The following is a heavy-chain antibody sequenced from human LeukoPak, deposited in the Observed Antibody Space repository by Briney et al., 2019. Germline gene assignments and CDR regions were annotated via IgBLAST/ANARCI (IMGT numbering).Heavy chain of an antibody. D-gene: IGHD6-13*01. CDR1: GGSISSYY. CDR2: IYYSGST. CDR3: ASRYSSRSGL. V-gene: IGHV4-39*01. Sequence: PSETLSLTCTVSGGSISSYYWGWIRQPPGKGLEWIGSIYYSGSTYYNPSLKSRVTISVDTFKNQFSLKLSSVAAADTAVYYCASRYSSRSGLWGQGTLVTVSS. J-gene: IGHJ4*02.